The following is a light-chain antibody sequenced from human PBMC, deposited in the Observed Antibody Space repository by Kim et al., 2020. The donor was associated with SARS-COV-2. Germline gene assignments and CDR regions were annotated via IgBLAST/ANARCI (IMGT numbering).Light chain of an antibody. CDR2: DAS. CDR3: QQYKSYYT. Sequence: LSASIGDRVTITCRASQSISTWLAWYQQKAGKAPKLLIYDASSLESEVPSRFSGSGSGTEFTLTISSLQPDDSATYYCQQYKSYYTFGQGTKLEI. V-gene: IGKV1-5*01. J-gene: IGKJ2*01. CDR1: QSISTW.